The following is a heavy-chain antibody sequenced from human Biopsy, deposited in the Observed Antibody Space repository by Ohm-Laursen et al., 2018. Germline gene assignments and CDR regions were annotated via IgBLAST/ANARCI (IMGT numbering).Heavy chain of an antibody. CDR1: TGTFNSYG. J-gene: IGHJ4*02. V-gene: IGHV1-69*11. CDR2: IIPILRTT. D-gene: IGHD2-2*01. Sequence: ASVKVSCKAPTGTFNSYGIIWVRQAPGQGLEWMGRIIPILRTTAYAQTFLGRVTITADSPTSTVDMELTSLTSDDTAVYFCAREAIGYQLPCDDWGQGALVTVSS. CDR3: AREAIGYQLPCDD.